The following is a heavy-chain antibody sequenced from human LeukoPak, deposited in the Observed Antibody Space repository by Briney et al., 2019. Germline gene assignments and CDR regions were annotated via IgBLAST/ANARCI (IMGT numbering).Heavy chain of an antibody. Sequence: ASVKVSCKASRDTFDSYSISWVRQAPGQRLEWMGGTIPMIGSANYAQKLQGRVTITTDQSTTTAYMELSSLSPEDTAVYYCARVGRSRGSLPNSYYYMDVWGKGTTVTVSS. CDR3: ARVGRSRGSLPNSYYYMDV. CDR1: RDTFDSYS. J-gene: IGHJ6*03. CDR2: TIPMIGSA. D-gene: IGHD2-15*01. V-gene: IGHV1-69*16.